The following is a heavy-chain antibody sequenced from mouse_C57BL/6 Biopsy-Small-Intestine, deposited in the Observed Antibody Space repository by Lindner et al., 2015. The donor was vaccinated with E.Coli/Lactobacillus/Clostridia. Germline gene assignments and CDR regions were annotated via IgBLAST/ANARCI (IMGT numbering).Heavy chain of an antibody. CDR1: GYTFTDYY. V-gene: IGHV1-84*02. Sequence: SVKVSCKASGYTFTDYYMHWVRQAPGQGLEWMGWINPKSGGTKYAQKFQGRVTMTRDTSITTVYMELSSLRSDDTAVYLCVRDKSKFGEFALDHWGQGALVTVSS. CDR2: INPKSGGT. D-gene: IGHD3-1*01. J-gene: IGHJ4*01. CDR3: VRDKSKFGEFALDH.